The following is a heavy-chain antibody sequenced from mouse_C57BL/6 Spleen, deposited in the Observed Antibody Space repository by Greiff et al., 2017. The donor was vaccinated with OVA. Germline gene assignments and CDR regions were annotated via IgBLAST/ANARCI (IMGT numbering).Heavy chain of an antibody. J-gene: IGHJ4*01. CDR2: IYPRSGNT. V-gene: IGHV1-81*01. Sequence: VKLMESGAELARPGASVKLSCKASGYTFTSYGISWVKQRTGQGLEWIGEIYPRSGNTYYNEKFKGKATLTADKSSSTAYMELRSLTSEDSAVYVCARWYSNYDYAMDYWGQGTSVTVSS. CDR3: ARWYSNYDYAMDY. D-gene: IGHD2-5*01. CDR1: GYTFTSYG.